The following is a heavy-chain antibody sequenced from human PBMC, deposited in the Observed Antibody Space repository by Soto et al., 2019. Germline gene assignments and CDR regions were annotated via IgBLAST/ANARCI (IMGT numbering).Heavy chain of an antibody. D-gene: IGHD6-13*01. Sequence: GESLKISCXGSGYGFTSYWIGWVRQMPGKGLEWMGIIYPGDSDTRYSPSFQGQVTISADKSISTAYLQWSSLKASDTAMYYCARHISEWQQLGGRFDPWGQGTLVTVSS. CDR3: ARHISEWQQLGGRFDP. J-gene: IGHJ5*02. V-gene: IGHV5-51*01. CDR1: GYGFTSYW. CDR2: IYPGDSDT.